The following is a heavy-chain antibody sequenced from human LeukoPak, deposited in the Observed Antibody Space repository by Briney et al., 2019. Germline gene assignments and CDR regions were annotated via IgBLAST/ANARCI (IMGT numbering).Heavy chain of an antibody. J-gene: IGHJ6*03. V-gene: IGHV4-39*07. D-gene: IGHD1-26*01. CDR1: GGSISSSSYY. CDR2: IYYSGST. CDR3: ARGHHRRLWDLFNDMDV. Sequence: PSETLSLTCTVSGGSISSSSYYWGWIRQPPGKGLEWIGSIYYSGSTYYNPSLKSRVTISVDTSKNQFSLKLSSVTAADTAVYYCARGHHRRLWDLFNDMDVWGTGTTVIVSS.